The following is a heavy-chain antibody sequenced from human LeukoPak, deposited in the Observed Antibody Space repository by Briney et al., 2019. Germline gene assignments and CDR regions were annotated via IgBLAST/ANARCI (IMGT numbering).Heavy chain of an antibody. CDR1: GGPIRSGDYY. J-gene: IGHJ4*02. D-gene: IGHD3-22*01. Sequence: SETLSLTCTVSGGPIRSGDYYWGWIRQPPGKGLGWIGSIYYSGSTYYNPSLKSRVTISVDTSKNQFSLKLTPVTAADTAGYYCARDPDSSGYYFDPYFDYWGQGTLVTVSS. CDR2: IYYSGST. V-gene: IGHV4-39*07. CDR3: ARDPDSSGYYFDPYFDY.